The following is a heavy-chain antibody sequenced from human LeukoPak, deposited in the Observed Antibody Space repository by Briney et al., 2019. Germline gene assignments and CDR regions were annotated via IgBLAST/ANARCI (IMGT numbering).Heavy chain of an antibody. V-gene: IGHV4-38-2*02. J-gene: IGHJ4*02. CDR1: GYSISSGYN. Sequence: SETLSLTCTVSGYSISSGYNWGWIRQPPGGGLEWIGSIHHSGSTYYYPSLRSRVTISVDTSKNQFSLKVKSVTAADTAVYYCARYSSGWYFDYWGQGTLVTVSS. CDR3: ARYSSGWYFDY. D-gene: IGHD6-19*01. CDR2: IHHSGST.